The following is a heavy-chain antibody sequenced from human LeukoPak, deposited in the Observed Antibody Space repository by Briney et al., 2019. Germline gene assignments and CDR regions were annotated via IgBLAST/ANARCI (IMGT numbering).Heavy chain of an antibody. J-gene: IGHJ5*02. CDR2: IYYSGST. CDR3: ARSPVYYDILTGYSNWFDP. Sequence: SVTLSLTCTVSGGSISSYYWSWIRQPPGKGLEWIGYIYYSGSTNYNPSLKSRVTISVDTSKNQFSLKLSSVTAADTAVYYCARSPVYYDILTGYSNWFDPWGQGTLVTVSS. V-gene: IGHV4-59*01. D-gene: IGHD3-9*01. CDR1: GGSISSYY.